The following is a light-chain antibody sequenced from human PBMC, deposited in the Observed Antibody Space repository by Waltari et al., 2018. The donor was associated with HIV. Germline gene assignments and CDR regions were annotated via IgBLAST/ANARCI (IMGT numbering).Light chain of an antibody. Sequence: QSVLTQPPSASGTPGQRVTISCSGSSSNIGSNTVNWYQQLPGTAPKLLIYSNNRRPSGVPDRISGSKSGTSASLAISGLQSEEEADYYCAAWDDSLNGPVFGGGTKLTVL. CDR3: AAWDDSLNGPV. CDR1: SSNIGSNT. V-gene: IGLV1-44*01. J-gene: IGLJ2*01. CDR2: SNN.